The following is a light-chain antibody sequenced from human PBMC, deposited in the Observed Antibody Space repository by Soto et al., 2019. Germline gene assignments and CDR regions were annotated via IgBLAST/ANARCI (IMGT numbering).Light chain of an antibody. Sequence: QSVLTQSPSASGSPGQSVTISCTGTSSDIGGYNSVSWYQQHPGKAPKVMMYDVTKRPSGVPDRFSGSKSGNTASLTVSALRAEDEADYYCSSYTDRKNLVFGSGTKLTVL. CDR1: SSDIGGYNS. CDR2: DVT. CDR3: SSYTDRKNLV. J-gene: IGLJ1*01. V-gene: IGLV2-8*01.